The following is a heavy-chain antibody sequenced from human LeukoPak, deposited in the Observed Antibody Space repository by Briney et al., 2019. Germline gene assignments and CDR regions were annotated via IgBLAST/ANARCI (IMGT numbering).Heavy chain of an antibody. V-gene: IGHV4-39*07. CDR1: GGSISSSSYY. Sequence: SETLSLTCTVSGGSISSSSYYWGWIRQPPGKGLEWIGSIYYSGSTYYNPSLKSRVTISVDTSKNQFSLKLSSVTAADTAVYYCARDLLRPNWFDPWGQGTLVTVSS. D-gene: IGHD3-3*01. CDR3: ARDLLRPNWFDP. J-gene: IGHJ5*02. CDR2: IYYSGST.